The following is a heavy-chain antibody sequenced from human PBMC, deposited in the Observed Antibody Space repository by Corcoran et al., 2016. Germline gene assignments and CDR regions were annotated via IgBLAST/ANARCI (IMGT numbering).Heavy chain of an antibody. CDR2: IKSKIDGGAT. J-gene: IGHJ6*02. V-gene: IGHV3-15*07. CDR3: TTESYSGSYYSYYYYGMDV. CDR1: GFTFSNAW. Sequence: EVQLVESGGGLVKPGGSLRLSCAASGFTFSNAWMNWVRQAPGKGLEWVGRIKSKIDGGATDYAAPVKGRFTISRDDSKNTLYLQMNSLKTEDTAVYYWTTESYSGSYYSYYYYGMDVWGQGTTVTVSS. D-gene: IGHD1-26*01.